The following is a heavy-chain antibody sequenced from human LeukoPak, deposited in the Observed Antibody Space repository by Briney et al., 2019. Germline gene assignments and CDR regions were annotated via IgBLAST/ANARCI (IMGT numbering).Heavy chain of an antibody. CDR2: IYYSGST. Sequence: SETLSLTCTVSGGSISSYYWSWIRQPPGKGLEWIGYIYYSGSTNYNPSLKSRVTISVDTSKNQFSLKLSSVTAADTAVYYCARDGSVDAFDIWGQGTMVTVSS. CDR3: ARDGSVDAFDI. CDR1: GGSISSYY. D-gene: IGHD2-2*03. J-gene: IGHJ3*02. V-gene: IGHV4-59*01.